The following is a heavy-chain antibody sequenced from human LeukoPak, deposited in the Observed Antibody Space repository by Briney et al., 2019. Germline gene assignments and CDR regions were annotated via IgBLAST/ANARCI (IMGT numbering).Heavy chain of an antibody. V-gene: IGHV3-7*01. D-gene: IGHD3-10*01. CDR2: IKQDGTEI. CDR3: ARTPDGADY. J-gene: IGHJ4*02. Sequence: GGSLRLSCAASGFTFNNYWMTWFRQAPGKGLEWVANIKQDGTEIFYVDSVRGRFIISRDNAENSLYLQMNSLRVEDTAVYYCARTPDGADYWGQGTLVTVSS. CDR1: GFTFNNYW.